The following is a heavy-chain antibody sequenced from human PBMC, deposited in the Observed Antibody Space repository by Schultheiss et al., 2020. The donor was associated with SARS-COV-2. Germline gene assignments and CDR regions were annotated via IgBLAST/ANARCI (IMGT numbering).Heavy chain of an antibody. CDR2: ISGSGGST. V-gene: IGHV3-23*01. Sequence: GGSLRLSCAASGFTFSSYSMNWVRQAPGKGLEWFSAISGSGGSTYYADSVKGRFTISRDNSKNTLYLQMNSLRAEDTAVYYCGRSQAVDVWGQGTTVTVSS. D-gene: IGHD2-15*01. CDR3: GRSQAVDV. J-gene: IGHJ6*02. CDR1: GFTFSSYS.